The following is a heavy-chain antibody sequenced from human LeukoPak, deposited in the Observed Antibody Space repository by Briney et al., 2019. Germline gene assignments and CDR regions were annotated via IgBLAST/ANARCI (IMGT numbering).Heavy chain of an antibody. CDR2: ISYDGSNK. Sequence: PGGSLRLSCAASGFTFSSYAMPWVRQAPGKGLEWVAVISYDGSNKYYADSVKGRFTISRDNSKNTLYLQMNSLRAEDTAVYYCASMYYYDSSGYLSEFDYWGQGTLVTVSS. J-gene: IGHJ4*02. CDR3: ASMYYYDSSGYLSEFDY. CDR1: GFTFSSYA. D-gene: IGHD3-22*01. V-gene: IGHV3-30-3*01.